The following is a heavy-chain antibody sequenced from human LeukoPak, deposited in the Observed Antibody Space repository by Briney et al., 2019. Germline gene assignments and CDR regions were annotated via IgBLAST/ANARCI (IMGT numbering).Heavy chain of an antibody. CDR3: ARTPYCTNGVCYNRYYFDY. CDR1: EFTFSSYD. J-gene: IGHJ4*02. D-gene: IGHD2-8*01. Sequence: GGSLRLSCVVSEFTFSSYDMNWVRQSPGKGLEWISYISSSGSIIYYADSVKGRFTISRDNAKNSLYLQMNSLRAEDTAVYYCARTPYCTNGVCYNRYYFDYWGQGTLVTVSS. V-gene: IGHV3-48*03. CDR2: ISSSGSII.